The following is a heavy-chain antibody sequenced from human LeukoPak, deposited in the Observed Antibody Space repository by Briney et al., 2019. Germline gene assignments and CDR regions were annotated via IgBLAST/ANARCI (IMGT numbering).Heavy chain of an antibody. CDR3: ARGHLGLSP. J-gene: IGHJ5*02. Sequence: SETLPLTCTVSGGSISGYSWTWIRQPPGQGLEWIGYSHNSRTTSYNPSLTGRVTISVDTAMDQISLKLNSVTAADTAVYYCARGHLGLSPWGQGTLVTVSS. D-gene: IGHD3-10*01. CDR1: GGSISGYS. CDR2: SHNSRTT. V-gene: IGHV4-59*01.